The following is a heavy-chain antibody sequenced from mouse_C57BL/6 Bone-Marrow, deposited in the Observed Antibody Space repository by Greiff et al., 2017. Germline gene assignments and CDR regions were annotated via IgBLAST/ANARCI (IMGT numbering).Heavy chain of an antibody. D-gene: IGHD2-3*01. J-gene: IGHJ1*03. CDR1: GYTFTSYW. Sequence: QVQLQQPGAELVMPGASVKLSCKASGYTFTSYWMHWVKQRPGQGLEWIGEIDPSDSYTNYNQKFKGKSTLTVDNSSSTAYMQLSSLTSEDSAVYYCARCPYDGYCVYWYFDVWGTGTTVTVSS. CDR2: IDPSDSYT. CDR3: ARCPYDGYCVYWYFDV. V-gene: IGHV1-69*01.